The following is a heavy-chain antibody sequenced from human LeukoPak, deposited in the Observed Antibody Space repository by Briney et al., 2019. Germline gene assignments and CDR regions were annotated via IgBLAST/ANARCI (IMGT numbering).Heavy chain of an antibody. J-gene: IGHJ3*02. CDR1: GFNFYTHG. CDR3: ARVRKAFDT. Sequence: GGALRISLAGSGFNFYTHGLNRGPQGAGKGVEWVAYIRHDGNNEDYADSAKGRFTISRDNSKNTLYLQMNSLRAEDTAVYYCARVRKAFDTWGQGTMVTVSS. CDR2: IRHDGNNE. V-gene: IGHV3-30*02.